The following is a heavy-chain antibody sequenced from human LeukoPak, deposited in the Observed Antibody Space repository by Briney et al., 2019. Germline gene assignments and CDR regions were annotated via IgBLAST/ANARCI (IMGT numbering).Heavy chain of an antibody. CDR3: ATRYCSGGSCYDFIY. D-gene: IGHD2-15*01. J-gene: IGHJ4*02. Sequence: ASVTVSCKASGYTFTSYYMYWVRQAPGQGLEWMGVINPSGGSTTYAQKFQGRVTMTRDTSTSTVYMELSSLRSEDTAVYYCATRYCSGGSCYDFIYWGQGTLVTVSS. V-gene: IGHV1-46*01. CDR2: INPSGGST. CDR1: GYTFTSYY.